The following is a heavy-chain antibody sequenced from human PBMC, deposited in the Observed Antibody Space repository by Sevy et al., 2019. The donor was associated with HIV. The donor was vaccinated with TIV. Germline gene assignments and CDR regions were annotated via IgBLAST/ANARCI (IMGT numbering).Heavy chain of an antibody. CDR2: IYHSGST. J-gene: IGHJ5*02. Sequence: SETLSLTCAVSGYSISSGYYWGWIRQPPGKGLEWIGSIYHSGSTYYNPSLKSRVTISVDTSKNQFSLKLSSVTAADTAVYYCARENLYYDILTGYYTPEGRFDPWGQGTLVTVSS. CDR1: GYSISSGYY. D-gene: IGHD3-9*01. CDR3: ARENLYYDILTGYYTPEGRFDP. V-gene: IGHV4-38-2*02.